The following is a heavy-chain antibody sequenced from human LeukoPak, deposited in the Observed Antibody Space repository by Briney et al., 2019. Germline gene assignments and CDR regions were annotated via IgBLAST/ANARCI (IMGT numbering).Heavy chain of an antibody. CDR3: ARGDSKRDIVVVVAAAPYYFDY. D-gene: IGHD2-15*01. CDR2: INHSGST. CDR1: GGSFSGYY. V-gene: IGHV4-34*01. Sequence: SETLSLTCAVYGGSFSGYYWSWIRQPPGKGLEWIGEINHSGSTNYNPSLKSRVTISVDTSKNQFSLKLSSVTAADTAVYYCARGDSKRDIVVVVAAAPYYFDYWGQGTLVTVSS. J-gene: IGHJ4*02.